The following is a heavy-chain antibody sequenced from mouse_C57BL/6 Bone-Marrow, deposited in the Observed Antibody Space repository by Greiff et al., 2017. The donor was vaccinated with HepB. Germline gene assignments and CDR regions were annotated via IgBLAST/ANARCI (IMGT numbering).Heavy chain of an antibody. CDR1: GYTFTSYW. CDR3: ARRHYYGSYYYAMDY. CDR2: IDPSDSYT. D-gene: IGHD1-1*01. Sequence: QVQLQQPGAELVMPGASVKLSCKASGYTFTSYWMHWVKQRPGQGLEWIGEIDPSDSYTNYNQKFKGKSTLTVDKSSSTSYMQLSSLTSDDSAVYYCARRHYYGSYYYAMDYWGQGTSVTVSS. V-gene: IGHV1-69*01. J-gene: IGHJ4*01.